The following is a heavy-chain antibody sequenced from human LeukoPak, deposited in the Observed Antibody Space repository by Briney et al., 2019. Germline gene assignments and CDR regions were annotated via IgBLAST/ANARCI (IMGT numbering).Heavy chain of an antibody. CDR1: GFTFDDYT. V-gene: IGHV3-43*01. CDR3: AKDIHYDYVWGSLDY. J-gene: IGHJ4*02. CDR2: ISWDGGST. Sequence: PGGSLRLSCAASGFTFDDYTMHWVRQAPGKGLERVSLISWDGGSTYYADSVKGRFTISRDNSKNSLYLQMNSLRTEDTALYYCAKDIHYDYVWGSLDYWGQGTLVTVSS. D-gene: IGHD3-16*01.